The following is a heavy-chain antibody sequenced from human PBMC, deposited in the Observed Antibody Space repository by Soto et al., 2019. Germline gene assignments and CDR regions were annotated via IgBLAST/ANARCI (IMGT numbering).Heavy chain of an antibody. CDR3: RSSTSCYDESCVDV. V-gene: IGHV4-38-2*01. J-gene: IGHJ6*02. CDR1: GYSISSGNY. D-gene: IGHD2-2*01. Sequence: SETLSLTCAVSGYSISSGNYWAWIRQPPGRGLEWIGSLYHIGGTHYNTSLKSRVTISVDTSKNHFSLELSSVTAADTAIYYCRSSTSCYDESCVDVWGQGTMVTVSS. CDR2: LYHIGGT.